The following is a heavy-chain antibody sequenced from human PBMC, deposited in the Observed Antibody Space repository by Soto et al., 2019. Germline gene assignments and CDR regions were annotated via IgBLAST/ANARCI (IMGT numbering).Heavy chain of an antibody. CDR1: GFTFSSYD. Sequence: GGSLRLSCAASGFTFSSYDMHWVRQATGKGLEWVSAIGTAGDTYYPGSVKGRFTITRENAKNSLYLQMNSLRAGDTAVYYCARGQIAGRPGFTFDYWGQGTLVTVSS. V-gene: IGHV3-13*01. CDR3: ARGQIAGRPGFTFDY. CDR2: IGTAGDT. J-gene: IGHJ4*02. D-gene: IGHD6-6*01.